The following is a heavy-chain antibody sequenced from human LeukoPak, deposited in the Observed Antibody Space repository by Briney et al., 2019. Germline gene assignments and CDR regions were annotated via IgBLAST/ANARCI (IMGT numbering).Heavy chain of an antibody. CDR1: GVSFSTTW. J-gene: IGHJ4*02. CDR2: VSSDGSRT. D-gene: IGHD3-16*01. CDR3: ATDGAYGLTH. Sequence: GGSLRLSCAASGVSFSTTWMHWVRQAPGKGLMWVSHVSSDGSRTYADSVKGRFTVSRDNNKDMVYLQMSSLRAEDTAVYYCATDGAYGLTHWGQGTLVTVSS. V-gene: IGHV3-74*01.